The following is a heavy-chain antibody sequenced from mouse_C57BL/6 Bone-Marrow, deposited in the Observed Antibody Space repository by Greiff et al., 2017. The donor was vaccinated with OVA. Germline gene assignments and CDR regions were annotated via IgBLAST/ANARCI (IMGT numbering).Heavy chain of an antibody. CDR2: INPGSGGT. Sequence: VQRVESGAELVRPGTSVKVSCKASGYAFTNYLIEWVKQRPGQGLEWIGVINPGSGGTTYNEKFKGKATLTADKSSSTAYMQLSSLTSEDSAVYFCARDYDGYLYWYFDVWGTGTTVTVSS. V-gene: IGHV1-54*01. CDR1: GYAFTNYL. CDR3: ARDYDGYLYWYFDV. J-gene: IGHJ1*03. D-gene: IGHD2-3*01.